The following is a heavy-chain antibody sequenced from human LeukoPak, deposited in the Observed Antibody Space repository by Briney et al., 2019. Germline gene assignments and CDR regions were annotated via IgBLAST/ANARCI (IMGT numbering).Heavy chain of an antibody. CDR1: GSDFTAHW. V-gene: IGHV5-51*01. CDR3: ARHYSYNWFGY. Sequence: GESLKISCKGSGSDFTAHWIAWVRQKPGKGLEWMGNINAANSDTTYSPSFQGQVTLSVDKSTSTAYLQLSSLKASDTAMYYCARHYSYNWFGYWGQGSPVTVSS. CDR2: INAANSDT. D-gene: IGHD5-24*01. J-gene: IGHJ4*02.